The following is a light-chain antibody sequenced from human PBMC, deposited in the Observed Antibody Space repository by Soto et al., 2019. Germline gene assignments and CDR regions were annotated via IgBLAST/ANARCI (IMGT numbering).Light chain of an antibody. CDR2: EVH. CDR3: SSYDALNNLL. J-gene: IGLJ3*02. Sequence: QSALTQPPSASGSLGQSVTISCTGTSSDVGGYNYVSWYQHHPGSAPNLMIYEVHQRPSGVPDRFAGSTSGSTASPAVSGLQAEDEAYYYGSSYDALNNLLFGGGTKLTVL. CDR1: SSDVGGYNY. V-gene: IGLV2-8*01.